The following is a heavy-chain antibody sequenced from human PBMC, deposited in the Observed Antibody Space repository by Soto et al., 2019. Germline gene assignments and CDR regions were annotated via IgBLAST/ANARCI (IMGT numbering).Heavy chain of an antibody. CDR3: ASSTYYYDSSGYYYVDNPYYYYGMDV. J-gene: IGHJ6*01. Sequence: QVQLVQSGAEVKKPGSSVKVSCKASGGTFSSYTISWVRQAPGQGLEWMGRIIPILGIANYAQKFQGRVTITADKSTSTAYMELSSLRSEDTAVYYCASSTYYYDSSGYYYVDNPYYYYGMDVW. CDR2: IIPILGIA. CDR1: GGTFSSYT. V-gene: IGHV1-69*02. D-gene: IGHD3-22*01.